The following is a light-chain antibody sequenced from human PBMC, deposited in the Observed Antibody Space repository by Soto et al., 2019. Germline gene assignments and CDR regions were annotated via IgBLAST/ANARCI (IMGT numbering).Light chain of an antibody. CDR1: SSDVGAYNY. Sequence: QSVLTQPASASGSPGQSITISCTGTSSDVGAYNYVSWYQHHPAKVPKLLIYEVTNRPSGVSDRFSGSKSGNTASLTISGLQAEDEADYYCSSKRDSSTLFVFGTGTKATVL. CDR2: EVT. V-gene: IGLV2-14*01. J-gene: IGLJ1*01. CDR3: SSKRDSSTLFV.